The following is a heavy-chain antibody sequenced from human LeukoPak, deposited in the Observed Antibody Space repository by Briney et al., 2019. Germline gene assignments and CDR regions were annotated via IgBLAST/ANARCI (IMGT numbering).Heavy chain of an antibody. D-gene: IGHD1/OR15-1a*01. CDR1: GSTFTTFG. Sequence: GGSLRLSCAASGSTFTTFGIHWVRQAPGKGLEWVAAISPDGSIEYCTDSVKGRFTISRDNSKNMIYLQMNSLRGEDSAVYYCAKINNDDDYWGQGTLVTVSS. CDR2: ISPDGSIE. CDR3: AKINNDDDY. J-gene: IGHJ4*02. V-gene: IGHV3-30*18.